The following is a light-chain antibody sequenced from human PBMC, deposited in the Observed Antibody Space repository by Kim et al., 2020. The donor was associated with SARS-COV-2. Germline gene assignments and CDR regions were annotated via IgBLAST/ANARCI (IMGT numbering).Light chain of an antibody. CDR2: YDS. V-gene: IGLV3-21*04. J-gene: IGLJ2*01. Sequence: SYELTQPPSVSVAPGKTARITCGGNSIGSKSVHWYQQKPGQAPVLVIYYDSDRPAGIPARFSGSNAGNTAALSISRVEAGEEADDYCQVWDSSSGHLVFGGGTKVTVL. CDR3: QVWDSSSGHLV. CDR1: SIGSKS.